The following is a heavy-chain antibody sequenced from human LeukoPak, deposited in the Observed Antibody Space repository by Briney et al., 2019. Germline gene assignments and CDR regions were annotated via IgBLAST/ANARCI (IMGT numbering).Heavy chain of an antibody. Sequence: SETLSLTCTVSGGSISSYYWSWIRQPPGKGLEWIGYIYYSGSTSYNPSLKSRVTISVDTSKNQFSLKLSSVTAADTAVYYCARDGSSGWYHKGAFDIWGQGTMVTVSS. CDR2: IYYSGST. CDR1: GGSISSYY. V-gene: IGHV4-59*01. J-gene: IGHJ3*02. CDR3: ARDGSSGWYHKGAFDI. D-gene: IGHD6-19*01.